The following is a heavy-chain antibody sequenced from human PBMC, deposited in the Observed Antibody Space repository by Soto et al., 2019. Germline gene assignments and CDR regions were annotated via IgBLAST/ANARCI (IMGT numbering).Heavy chain of an antibody. D-gene: IGHD3-22*01. CDR2: IYYSGST. J-gene: IGHJ5*02. V-gene: IGHV4-59*01. CDR1: GGSISSYY. Sequence: SETLSLTCTVSGGSISSYYWSWIRQPPGKGLEWIGYIYYSGSTNYNPSLKSRVTISVDTSKNQFPLKLSSVTAADTAVYYCARHGITYYYDSSGYSRWFDPWGQGTLVTVSS. CDR3: ARHGITYYYDSSGYSRWFDP.